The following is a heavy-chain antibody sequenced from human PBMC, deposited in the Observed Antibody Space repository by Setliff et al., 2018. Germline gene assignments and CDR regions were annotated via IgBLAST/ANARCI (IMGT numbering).Heavy chain of an antibody. Sequence: ASVKVSCKVSGGAFTSHGVSWVRQAPGQGLEWMGGIIPLSDITSYAQTLQGRVTITADKSTNTVNMELRSLTFDDTAVYYCARDWFCSGGDCSDVFDFWGQGTMVTVSS. D-gene: IGHD2-21*02. CDR1: GGAFTSHG. CDR2: IIPLSDIT. V-gene: IGHV1-69*10. J-gene: IGHJ3*01. CDR3: ARDWFCSGGDCSDVFDF.